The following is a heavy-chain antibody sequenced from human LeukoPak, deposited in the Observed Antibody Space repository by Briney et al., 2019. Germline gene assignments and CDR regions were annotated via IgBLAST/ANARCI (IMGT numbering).Heavy chain of an antibody. V-gene: IGHV3-74*01. J-gene: IGHJ4*02. CDR1: GFIFRDYW. CDR2: INPDGSTT. D-gene: IGHD3-10*01. Sequence: GGSLRLSCAASGFIFRDYWMHWVRQTPGKGLVWVSRINPDGSTTNYADSEKGRFTISRDNAKNTLFLQMNSLRAEDTAVYYCTKDTFGREDYWGQGTLVTVSS. CDR3: TKDTFGREDY.